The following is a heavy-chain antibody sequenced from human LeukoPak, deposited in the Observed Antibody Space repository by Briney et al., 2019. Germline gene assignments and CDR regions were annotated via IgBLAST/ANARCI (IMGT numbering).Heavy chain of an antibody. CDR1: GDSISSYY. J-gene: IGHJ4*02. D-gene: IGHD3-22*01. V-gene: IGHV4-59*01. CDR3: ASAYYDSSAPVY. Sequence: SETLSLTCTVSGDSISSYYWTWIRQPPGKGLEWIGYMYNSGSTNYNPSLKSRVTISVDTSKNQFSLKLSSVTAADTAVYYCASAYYDSSAPVYWGQGTLVTVSS. CDR2: MYNSGST.